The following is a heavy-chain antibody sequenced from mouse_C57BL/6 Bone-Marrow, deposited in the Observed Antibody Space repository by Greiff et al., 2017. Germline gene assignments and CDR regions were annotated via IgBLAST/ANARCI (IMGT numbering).Heavy chain of an antibody. CDR3: AGEPRYDGYSDY. CDR1: GFTFSSYA. CDR2: ISDGGSYT. V-gene: IGHV5-4*01. Sequence: EVQGVESGGGLVKPGGSLKLSCAASGFTFSSYAMSWVRQTPEKRLEWVATISDGGSYTYYPDNVKGGFTISRDNDKNNLYLQMSHLKSEDTAMYYCAGEPRYDGYSDYWGQGTTLTVSS. J-gene: IGHJ2*01. D-gene: IGHD2-1*01.